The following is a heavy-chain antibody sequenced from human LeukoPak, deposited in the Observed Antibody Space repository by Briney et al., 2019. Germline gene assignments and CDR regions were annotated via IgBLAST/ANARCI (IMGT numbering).Heavy chain of an antibody. Sequence: SQTLSLTCTVSGGSITSADYYWSWIRQPPGKGLEWIGYIYYSGSTYYNPSLKSRVTISVDTSRNQFSLKLSSVTAADTAVYYCARVGVYYYDSSGYYFDYWGQGTLVTVSS. CDR2: IYYSGST. CDR3: ARVGVYYYDSSGYYFDY. V-gene: IGHV4-30-4*01. CDR1: GGSITSADYY. D-gene: IGHD3-22*01. J-gene: IGHJ4*02.